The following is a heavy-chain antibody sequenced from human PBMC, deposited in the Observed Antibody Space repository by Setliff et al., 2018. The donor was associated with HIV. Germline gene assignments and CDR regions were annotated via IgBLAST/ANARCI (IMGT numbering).Heavy chain of an antibody. CDR2: ITGSGDRT. V-gene: IGHV3-23*01. D-gene: IGHD3-3*01. CDR3: AKDYTPTFWEYNWFDT. J-gene: IGHJ5*02. Sequence: PGGSLRLSCAASGFTSSSYAMAWVRQAPGKGLERVSGITGSGDRTYYADSVKGRFTVSRDNSKNTLFLQMNNLRAEDTAIYFCAKDYTPTFWEYNWFDTWGQGTLVTVSS. CDR1: GFTSSSYA.